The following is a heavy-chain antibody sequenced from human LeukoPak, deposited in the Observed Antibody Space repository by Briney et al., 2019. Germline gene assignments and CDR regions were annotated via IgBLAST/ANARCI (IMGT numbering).Heavy chain of an antibody. Sequence: GRSLRLSCAASGFTFDDYAMHWVRQAPGKGLEWVSGISWNSGSIGYADSVKGRFTISRDNAKNSLYLQMNTLRAEDTAVYYCARGEGLGTTNGGYYFAYWGQGSLVIVSS. CDR2: ISWNSGSI. V-gene: IGHV3-9*01. CDR3: ARGEGLGTTNGGYYFAY. D-gene: IGHD1-26*01. J-gene: IGHJ4*02. CDR1: GFTFDDYA.